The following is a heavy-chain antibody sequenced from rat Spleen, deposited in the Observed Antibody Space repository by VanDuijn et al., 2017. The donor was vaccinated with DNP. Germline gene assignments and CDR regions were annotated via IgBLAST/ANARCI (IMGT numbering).Heavy chain of an antibody. CDR1: GFTFNKYW. CDR3: ARHPLYGGYMYFDS. J-gene: IGHJ2*01. D-gene: IGHD1-11*01. Sequence: EVQLVESGGDLVQPGRSLKLSCVASGFTFNKYWMTWVRQLPGKGLEWVASIRYAGDNKEYGDSGKGRFTISRDNGKNTLYLQMDSLKSEDTATYYCARHPLYGGYMYFDSWGQGVMVTVSS. V-gene: IGHV5-31*01. CDR2: IRYAGDNK.